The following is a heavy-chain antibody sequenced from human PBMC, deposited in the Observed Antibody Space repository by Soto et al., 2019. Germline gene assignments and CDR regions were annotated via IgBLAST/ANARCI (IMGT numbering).Heavy chain of an antibody. CDR2: ISYDGSNK. CDR3: AKDSLRGVDYYYYGIDV. V-gene: IGHV3-30*18. J-gene: IGHJ6*02. CDR1: GFTFSSYG. D-gene: IGHD3-10*01. Sequence: GGSLRLSCAASGFTFSSYGMHWVRQAPGKGLEWVAVISYDGSNKYYADSVKGRFTISRDNSKNTLYLQMNSLRAEDTAVYYCAKDSLRGVDYYYYGIDVWAQRTTVTGSS.